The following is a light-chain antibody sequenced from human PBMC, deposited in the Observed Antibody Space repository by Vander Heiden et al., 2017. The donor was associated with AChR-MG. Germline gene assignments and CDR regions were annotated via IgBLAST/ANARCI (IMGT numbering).Light chain of an antibody. CDR3: SAWDDSLIGWV. CDR1: SSNIGSKT. Sequence: QSMLTQPPSASGPPGQMVIISCSGSSSNIGSKTVNWYQQLPGPAPKLLIYNNSQRPSGVPDRFSASKSGTSASLAITGLQSEDEAEYYCSAWDDSLIGWVFGGGTKLTVL. CDR2: NNS. J-gene: IGLJ3*02. V-gene: IGLV1-44*01.